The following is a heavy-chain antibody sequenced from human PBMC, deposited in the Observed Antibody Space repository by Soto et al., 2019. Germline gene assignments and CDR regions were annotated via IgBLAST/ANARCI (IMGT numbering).Heavy chain of an antibody. Sequence: SETLSLTCTVSGGSISSSSYYWGWIRQPPGKGLGWIGSIYYSGSTYYNPSLKSRVTISVDTSKNQFSLKLSSVTAADTAVYYGARLLSWDPHYFDYWGQGTLVTVSS. V-gene: IGHV4-39*01. J-gene: IGHJ4*02. D-gene: IGHD1-26*01. CDR1: GGSISSSSYY. CDR2: IYYSGST. CDR3: ARLLSWDPHYFDY.